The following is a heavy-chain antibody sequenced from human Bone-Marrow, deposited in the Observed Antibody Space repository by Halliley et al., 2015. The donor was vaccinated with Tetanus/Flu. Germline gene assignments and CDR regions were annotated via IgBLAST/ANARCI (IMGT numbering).Heavy chain of an antibody. V-gene: IGHV4-59*01. CDR1: GGSISGYY. Sequence: GLVKPSETLSLTCTVSGGSISGYYWSWIRQPPGKGLEWIGSVYHGASADYNPSVKTRVTISVDTSQNQLFLRLTSVTAADTAVYYCARDDDVGVRGAFHFWGQGTVVTVSS. J-gene: IGHJ3*01. D-gene: IGHD2-21*01. CDR3: ARDDDVGVRGAFHF. CDR2: VYHGASA.